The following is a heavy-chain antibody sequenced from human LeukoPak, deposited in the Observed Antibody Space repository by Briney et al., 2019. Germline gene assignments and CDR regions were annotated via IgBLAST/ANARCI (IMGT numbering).Heavy chain of an antibody. CDR2: ISPNGGST. D-gene: IGHD3-22*01. CDR3: ARGYGASSGRWDY. J-gene: IGHJ4*02. Sequence: GASVYVARMAAGYTFTSYSMHWVRPAPGQGLEWMGIISPNGGSTNYTQKFQGRVTMTRDTSTSTAYMELSSLRSDDTAVYYCARGYGASSGRWDYYCRGTLVIVSS. V-gene: IGHV1-46*01. CDR1: GYTFTSYS.